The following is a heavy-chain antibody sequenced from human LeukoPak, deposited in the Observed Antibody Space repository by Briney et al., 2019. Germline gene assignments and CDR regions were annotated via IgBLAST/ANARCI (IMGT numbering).Heavy chain of an antibody. CDR2: IYYSGST. CDR1: GGSISSYS. V-gene: IGHV4-59*01. CDR3: ARVWYLDAFDI. D-gene: IGHD6-13*01. J-gene: IGHJ3*02. Sequence: SETLCLTCTVSGGSISSYSWSWIRQPPGEGLGWIGYIYYSGSTNYNPSLKSRVTISVDTSKNQFSLKLSSVTAADTAVYYCARVWYLDAFDIWGQGTMVTVSS.